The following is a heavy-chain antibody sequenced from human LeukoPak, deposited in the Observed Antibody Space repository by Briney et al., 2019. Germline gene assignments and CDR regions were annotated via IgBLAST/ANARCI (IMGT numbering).Heavy chain of an antibody. CDR2: ISGSGRST. CDR3: ARDPGLRFLEWSNGGYYGMDV. V-gene: IGHV3-23*01. Sequence: GGSLRLSCAASGFSFSTYAMSWVRQAPGMGLGWVSSISGSGRSTYYADSVKGRFTISRDNAKNSLYLQMNSLRAEDTAVYYCARDPGLRFLEWSNGGYYGMDVWGQGTTVTVSS. CDR1: GFSFSTYA. J-gene: IGHJ6*02. D-gene: IGHD3-3*01.